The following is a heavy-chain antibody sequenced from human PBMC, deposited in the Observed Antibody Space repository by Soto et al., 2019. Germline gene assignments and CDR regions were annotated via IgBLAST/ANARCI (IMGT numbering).Heavy chain of an antibody. J-gene: IGHJ5*02. V-gene: IGHV1-18*04. CDR2: VSGYNGNT. CDR1: GDIFTIYG. Sequence: ASVKVSCKTSGDIFTIYGIAWVRQAPGQGLEWLGLVSGYNGNTNYAQKVQGRVTMTTDKSTDTEYMDLRSLTSDDTAVYYCARGPRYCSTTTWFAGVTWFDPSGQGTPVTVSS. D-gene: IGHD2-2*01. CDR3: ARGPRYCSTTTWFAGVTWFDP.